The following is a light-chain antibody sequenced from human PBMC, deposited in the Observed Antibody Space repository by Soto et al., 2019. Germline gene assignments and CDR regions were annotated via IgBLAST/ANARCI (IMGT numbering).Light chain of an antibody. V-gene: IGKV1-5*01. J-gene: IGKJ1*01. Sequence: DIQMTQSPSTLSASVGDRVTITCRASQSISSWLAWYQQKPGKAPKLLIYDASSLESGVPSRFSGSGAGTEFTLSISSLKPDEFATDYCQQYNSYSWTFGQGTKVEIK. CDR1: QSISSW. CDR2: DAS. CDR3: QQYNSYSWT.